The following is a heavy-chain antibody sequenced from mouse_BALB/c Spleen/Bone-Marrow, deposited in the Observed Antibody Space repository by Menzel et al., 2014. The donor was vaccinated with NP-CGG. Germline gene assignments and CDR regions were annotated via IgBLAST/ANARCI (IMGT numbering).Heavy chain of an antibody. V-gene: IGHV5-12*02. J-gene: IGHJ3*01. CDR3: ARHDGYRTWFAY. Sequence: EVQLVESGGGLVQPGGSLKLSCATSGFTFSDYYMYWVRRTPEKRLEWVAYISNGGGSTYYPDTVKGRFTISRDNAKNTLYLQMSRLKSEDTAMYYCARHDGYRTWFAYWGQGTLVTVSA. D-gene: IGHD2-3*01. CDR2: ISNGGGST. CDR1: GFTFSDYY.